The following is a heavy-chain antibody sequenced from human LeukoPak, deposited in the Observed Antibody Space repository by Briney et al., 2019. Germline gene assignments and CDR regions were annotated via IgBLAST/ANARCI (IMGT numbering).Heavy chain of an antibody. CDR3: AELGITMIGGV. CDR2: ISSSGSTI. CDR1: GFTFSSYE. V-gene: IGHV3-48*03. D-gene: IGHD3-10*02. J-gene: IGHJ6*04. Sequence: PGGTLRLSCAASGFTFSSYEMNWVRQAPGKGLEWVSYISSSGSTIYYADSVKGRFTISRDNAKNSLYLQMNSLRAEDTAVYYCAELGITMIGGVWGKGTTVTTSS.